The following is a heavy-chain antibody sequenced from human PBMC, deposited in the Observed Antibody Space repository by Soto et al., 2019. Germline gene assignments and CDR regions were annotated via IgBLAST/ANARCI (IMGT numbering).Heavy chain of an antibody. CDR2: IKRKTDGGTT. V-gene: IGHV3-15*07. D-gene: IGHD4-4*01. J-gene: IGHJ3*02. CDR1: GFTFSNAW. Sequence: GGSLRLSCAASGFTFSNAWMNWVRQAPGKGLEWVGRIKRKTDGGTTDYAAPVKGRFTVSRDDSKNTLYLQMNSLKTDDTAVYYCTKDSTEDAFEIWGHGTMVTVSS. CDR3: TKDSTEDAFEI.